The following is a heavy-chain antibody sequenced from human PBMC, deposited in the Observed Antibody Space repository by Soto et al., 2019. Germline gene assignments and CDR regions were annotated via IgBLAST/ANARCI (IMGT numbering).Heavy chain of an antibody. Sequence: QVQLVQSGTVVQRRGSSVKVSCQASGGTFSSHGMAWVRQAPGQGLEWMGGIIPTFGTPTYAPKFQGRVTITADKSTNTASRELSSLRSEDTGVYYCASERSAQYFDYWGQGTLITVSS. CDR1: GGTFSSHG. CDR2: IIPTFGTP. D-gene: IGHD1-26*01. J-gene: IGHJ4*02. V-gene: IGHV1-69*06. CDR3: ASERSAQYFDY.